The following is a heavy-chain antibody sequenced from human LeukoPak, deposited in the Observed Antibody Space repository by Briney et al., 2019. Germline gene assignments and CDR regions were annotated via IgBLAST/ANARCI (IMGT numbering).Heavy chain of an antibody. CDR1: GGSISSYY. Sequence: SETLSLTCTVSGGSISSYYWSWIRQPPGKGLEWIGYIYYSGSTNYNPSLKSRVTISVDTSKNQFSLKLSSVTAADRAVYYCARFYGGNSGWFDYWGQGTLVTVSS. CDR2: IYYSGST. J-gene: IGHJ4*02. V-gene: IGHV4-59*01. D-gene: IGHD4-23*01. CDR3: ARFYGGNSGWFDY.